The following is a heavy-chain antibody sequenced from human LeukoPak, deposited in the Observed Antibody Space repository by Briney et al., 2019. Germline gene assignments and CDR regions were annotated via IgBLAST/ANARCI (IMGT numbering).Heavy chain of an antibody. CDR3: ARARDGGGTLFDALDI. J-gene: IGHJ3*02. V-gene: IGHV3-30*02. CDR2: IRYDGSNK. Sequence: PGGSLRLSCAASGFTFSSYGMHWVRQAPGKGLEWVAFIRYDGSNKYYADSVKGRFTISRDDSKNTLYLHVNSLRPEDTAVYYCARARDGGGTLFDALDIWGQGTMVTVSP. CDR1: GFTFSSYG. D-gene: IGHD5-24*01.